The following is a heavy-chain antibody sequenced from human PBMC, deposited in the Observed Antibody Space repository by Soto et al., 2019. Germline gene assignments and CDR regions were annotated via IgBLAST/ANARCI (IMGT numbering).Heavy chain of an antibody. CDR1: GFTFSSYG. V-gene: IGHV3-30*18. D-gene: IGHD6-13*01. Sequence: GGSLRLSCAASGFTFSSYGMHWVRQAPGKGLEWVAVISYDGSNKYYADSVKGRFTISRDNSKNTLYLQMNSLRAEDTAVYYCAKVAAMAAAGTLFDYWGQGTLVTVSS. CDR2: ISYDGSNK. J-gene: IGHJ4*02. CDR3: AKVAAMAAAGTLFDY.